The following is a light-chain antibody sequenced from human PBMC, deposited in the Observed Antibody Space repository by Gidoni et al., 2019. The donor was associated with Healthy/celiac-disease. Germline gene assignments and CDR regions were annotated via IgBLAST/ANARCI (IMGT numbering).Light chain of an antibody. CDR2: SNN. CDR1: SYNIGVNT. V-gene: IGLV1-44*01. CDR3: AAWDDSLNALV. J-gene: IGLJ2*01. Sequence: QSVLTKPPSASGTPGQRVTISCYGSSYNIGVNTVNWYPQLPGTAPKLLIYSNNQRPSGVPDRFSGSKSGTSASLAISGLQSEDEADYYCAAWDDSLNALVFGGGTKLTVL.